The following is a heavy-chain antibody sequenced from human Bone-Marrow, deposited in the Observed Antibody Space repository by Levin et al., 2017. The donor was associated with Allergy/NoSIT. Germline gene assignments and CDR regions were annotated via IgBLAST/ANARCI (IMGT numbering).Heavy chain of an antibody. Sequence: GESLKISCAASGFTFSDYYMSWIRQAPGKGLEWVSYISSSSSYTNYADSVKGRFTISRDNAKNSLYLQMNSLRAEDTAVYYGAREVSSNYYYYYMDVWGKGTTVTVSS. CDR2: ISSSSSYT. D-gene: IGHD6-6*01. CDR3: AREVSSNYYYYYMDV. CDR1: GFTFSDYY. V-gene: IGHV3-11*05. J-gene: IGHJ6*03.